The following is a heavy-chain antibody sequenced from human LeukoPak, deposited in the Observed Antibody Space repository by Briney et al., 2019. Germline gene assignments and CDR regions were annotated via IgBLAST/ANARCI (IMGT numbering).Heavy chain of an antibody. CDR3: ARESPRRGVTTGYDYYYYMDV. J-gene: IGHJ6*03. V-gene: IGHV1-2*02. D-gene: IGHD4-11*01. Sequence: GASVKVSCKASGYTFTGYYMHWVRQAPGQGLEWMGWINPNSGGTNYAQKFQGRVTMTRDTSISTAYMELSRLRSDDTAVYYCARESPRRGVTTGYDYYYYMDVWGKGTTVTVSS. CDR2: INPNSGGT. CDR1: GYTFTGYY.